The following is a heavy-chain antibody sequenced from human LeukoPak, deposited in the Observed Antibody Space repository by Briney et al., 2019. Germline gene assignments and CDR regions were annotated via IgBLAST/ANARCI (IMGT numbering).Heavy chain of an antibody. J-gene: IGHJ4*02. CDR1: GFTFSSYW. CDR2: IKQDGSEK. CDR3: ARWPMSSGWYFDY. D-gene: IGHD6-19*01. Sequence: GGSLRLSCAASGFTFSSYWMSWVRQAPGKGLEWVANIKQDGSEKYYEDSVKGRFTISRDNAKNSLYLQMNSLRAEDTAVYYCARWPMSSGWYFDYWGQGTLVTVSS. V-gene: IGHV3-7*01.